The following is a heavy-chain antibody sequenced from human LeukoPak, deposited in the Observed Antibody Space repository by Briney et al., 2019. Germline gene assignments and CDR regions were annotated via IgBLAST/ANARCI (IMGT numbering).Heavy chain of an antibody. CDR3: AKDTYYYDSSGHYRGMDY. V-gene: IGHV3-30*18. Sequence: GRSLRLSCAASGFTFSSYGMHWVRQAPGKGLEWVAVISYDGSNKYYADSVKGRFTISRDNSKNTLYLQMNSLRAEDTAVYYCAKDTYYYDSSGHYRGMDYWGQGTLVTVSS. D-gene: IGHD3-22*01. CDR1: GFTFSSYG. J-gene: IGHJ4*02. CDR2: ISYDGSNK.